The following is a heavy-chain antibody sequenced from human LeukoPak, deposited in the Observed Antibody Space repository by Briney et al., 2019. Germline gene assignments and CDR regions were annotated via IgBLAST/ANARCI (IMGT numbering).Heavy chain of an antibody. CDR1: GGSFSGYY. CDR2: INHSGST. D-gene: IGHD3-3*01. Sequence: SETLSLTCAVYGGSFSGYYWSWIRQPPGKGLEWIGEINHSGSTNYNPSLKSRVTISVDTSKNQFSLKLSSVTAADTAVYYCASPRAYYNFWSGYHYLDVWGKGTTVTVSS. V-gene: IGHV4-34*01. CDR3: ASPRAYYNFWSGYHYLDV. J-gene: IGHJ6*03.